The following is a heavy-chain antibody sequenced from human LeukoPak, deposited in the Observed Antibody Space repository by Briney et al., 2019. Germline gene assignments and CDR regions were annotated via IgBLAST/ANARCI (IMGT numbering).Heavy chain of an antibody. J-gene: IGHJ4*02. V-gene: IGHV3-7*01. CDR3: ARVGRGYCSSTSCYGYFDY. D-gene: IGHD2-2*01. CDR1: GFTFSSYA. Sequence: GGSLRLSCAASGFTFSSYAMHWVRQAPGKGLEWVANIKQDGSEKYYVDSVKGRFTISRDNAKNSLYLQMNSLRAEDTAVYYCARVGRGYCSSTSCYGYFDYWGQGTLVTVSS. CDR2: IKQDGSEK.